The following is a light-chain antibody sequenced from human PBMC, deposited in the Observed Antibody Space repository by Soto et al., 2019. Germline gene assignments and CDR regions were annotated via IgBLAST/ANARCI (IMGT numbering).Light chain of an antibody. V-gene: IGLV2-14*01. CDR1: SSDIGGYVY. J-gene: IGLJ3*02. CDR2: EVT. CDR3: SSFTSIETWV. Sequence: QSALTQPASVSGSPGQSITISCTGTSSDIGGYVYVSWYQQHPGKAPKLIIYEVTNRPSGVSNRFSGSKSGYTASLTISGLQPEDEADYYCSSFTSIETWVFGGGTQLTVL.